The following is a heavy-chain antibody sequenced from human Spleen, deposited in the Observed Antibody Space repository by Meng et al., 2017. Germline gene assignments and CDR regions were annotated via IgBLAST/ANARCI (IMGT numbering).Heavy chain of an antibody. CDR1: GGSIRSSNW. CDR3: AVFSSGWGPFDC. CDR2: IYHLGST. D-gene: IGHD6-19*01. J-gene: IGHJ4*01. Sequence: QVRLQESGPGLLRPSGTLSLTCAVFGGSIRSSNWWSWVRQPPGKGLEWIGEIYHLGSTNYNPSLKSRVTISVDKSKTQFSLKVTSVTAADTAVYYCAVFSSGWGPFDCWGQGTLVTVSS. V-gene: IGHV4-4*02.